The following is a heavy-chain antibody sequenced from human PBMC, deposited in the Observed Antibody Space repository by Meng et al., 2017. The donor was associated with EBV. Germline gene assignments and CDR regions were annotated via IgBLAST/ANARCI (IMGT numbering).Heavy chain of an antibody. J-gene: IGHJ4*02. V-gene: IGHV1-46*02. CDR3: ARDFCGGDCYLFYY. CDR1: GFSFNSCA. Sequence: GQLGQAGAGEQEPRASGKVCCKASGFSFNSCARDWVERAAGQGGKLRGIINPSGGSTSYAQKFQGRVTMTRDTSTSTVYMELSSLRSEDTAVYYCARDFCGGDCYLFYYWGQGTLVTVSS. CDR2: INPSGGST. D-gene: IGHD2-21*01.